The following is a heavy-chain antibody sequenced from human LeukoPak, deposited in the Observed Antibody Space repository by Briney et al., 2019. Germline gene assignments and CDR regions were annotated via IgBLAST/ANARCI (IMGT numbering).Heavy chain of an antibody. V-gene: IGHV3-15*07. CDR3: STLTSRGLSDS. CDR1: GFTFTNAW. D-gene: IGHD1-20*01. Sequence: GGSLRLSCAASGFTFTNAWMNWVRQAPGKGLEWVGRIRSKADGETIDYAAPVKGRFTFSRDDSKNMLYLQMNSLKSGDTAVYYCSTLTSRGLSDSWGQGTLVTVSS. CDR2: IRSKADGETI. J-gene: IGHJ4*02.